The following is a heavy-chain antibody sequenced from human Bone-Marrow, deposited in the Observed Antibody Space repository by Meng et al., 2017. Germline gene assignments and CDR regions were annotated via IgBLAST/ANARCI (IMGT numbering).Heavy chain of an antibody. V-gene: IGHV4-59*01. Sequence: QLQESGQGMVKPSETLSLTCTVSSGSINSYVWSWSRQPPGKGPEWIGYISYSGSTNYNPSLKSRVTISVDTSKNQFSLKLSSVTAADTAVYYCARAIATRPDVFDYWGQGTLVTVSS. J-gene: IGHJ4*02. CDR2: ISYSGST. CDR3: ARAIATRPDVFDY. D-gene: IGHD6-6*01. CDR1: SGSINSYV.